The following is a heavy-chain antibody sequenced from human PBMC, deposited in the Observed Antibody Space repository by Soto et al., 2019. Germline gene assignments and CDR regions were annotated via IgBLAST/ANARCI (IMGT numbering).Heavy chain of an antibody. CDR1: GYTFTGHY. CDR2: INSNSVGT. V-gene: IGHV1-2*02. CDR3: AREPMVRAAHGFDI. Sequence: ASVKVSCKAAGYTFTGHYMDWVRQAPGQGLEWMGWINSNSVGTNYAQKFQGRVTMTRDTSISTAYMELSRLRSDDTAVYYCAREPMVRAAHGFDIWGQGTMVTVSS. J-gene: IGHJ3*02. D-gene: IGHD3-10*01.